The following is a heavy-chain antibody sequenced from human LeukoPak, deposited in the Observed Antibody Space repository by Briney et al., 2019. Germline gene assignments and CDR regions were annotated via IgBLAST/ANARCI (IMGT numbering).Heavy chain of an antibody. Sequence: SVKVSCKASGGTFSSYAISWVRQAPGQGLEWMGGIIPIFGTANYAQKFQGRVTITADESTSTAYMELSSLRSEDTAVYYCARSRTYSSSRSADYWGKGPLVTVSS. CDR2: IIPIFGTA. D-gene: IGHD6-6*01. J-gene: IGHJ4*02. CDR1: GGTFSSYA. V-gene: IGHV1-69*13. CDR3: ARSRTYSSSRSADY.